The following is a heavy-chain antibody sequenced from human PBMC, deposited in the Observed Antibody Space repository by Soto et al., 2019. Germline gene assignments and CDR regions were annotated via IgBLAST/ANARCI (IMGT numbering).Heavy chain of an antibody. CDR1: GFTFCAYS. CDR2: ITSGIDYI. J-gene: IGHJ4*02. Sequence: PGGSLRLSCVASGFTFCAYSMSWVRQAPGKGLEWVSSITSGIDYIYYAGSLKGRFTISRDNAKNSLFLQMHRLRAEDTAFYFCARFDGYTFPSCCWRQGTMVAFSS. D-gene: IGHD5-12*01. CDR3: ARFDGYTFPSCC. V-gene: IGHV3-21*01.